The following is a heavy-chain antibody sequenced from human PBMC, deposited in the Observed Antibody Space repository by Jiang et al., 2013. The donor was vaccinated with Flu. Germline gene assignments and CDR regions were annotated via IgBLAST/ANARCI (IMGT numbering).Heavy chain of an antibody. Sequence: KFQGRVTITADKSTSTAYMELSSLRSEDTAVYYCAGLYYYDSSGYLPFDYWGQGTLVTVSS. J-gene: IGHJ4*02. D-gene: IGHD3-22*01. CDR3: AGLYYYDSSGYLPFDY. V-gene: IGHV1-69*02.